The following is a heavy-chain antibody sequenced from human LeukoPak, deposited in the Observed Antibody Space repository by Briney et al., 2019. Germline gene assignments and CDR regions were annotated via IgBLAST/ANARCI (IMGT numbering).Heavy chain of an antibody. CDR2: IYYSGNT. Sequence: PSETLSLTCTVSGGSISSSSYHWGWIRQPPGKGLEWIGSIYYSGNTYYNPSLKSRVTISVDTSKNQFSLKLSSVTAADTAVYYCARARSIVVVPAATLEYYYYYGMDVWGQGTTVTVSS. CDR1: GGSISSSSYH. D-gene: IGHD2-2*01. V-gene: IGHV4-39*01. J-gene: IGHJ6*02. CDR3: ARARSIVVVPAATLEYYYYYGMDV.